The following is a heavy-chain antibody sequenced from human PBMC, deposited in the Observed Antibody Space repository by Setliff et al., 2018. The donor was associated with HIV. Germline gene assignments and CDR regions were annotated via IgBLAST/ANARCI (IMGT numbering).Heavy chain of an antibody. CDR1: GYSLTELS. CDR3: AIYSRNWWGWFDP. V-gene: IGHV1-69*13. J-gene: IGHJ5*02. D-gene: IGHD2-8*02. CDR2: IIPIFGTV. Sequence: SVKVSCKVSGYSLTELSMHWVRQAPGKGLEWMGGIIPIFGTVRYAQKFQGRVTITADESMSTAYMELSSLRSEDTAVYYCAIYSRNWWGWFDPWGQGTLVTVSS.